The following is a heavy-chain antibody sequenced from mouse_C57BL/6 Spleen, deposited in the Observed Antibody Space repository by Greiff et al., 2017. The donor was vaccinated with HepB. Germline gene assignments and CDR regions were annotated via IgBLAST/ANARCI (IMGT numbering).Heavy chain of an antibody. CDR3: ARQGIYYDYDEGYYAMDY. J-gene: IGHJ4*01. D-gene: IGHD2-4*01. CDR2: ISNGGGST. V-gene: IGHV5-12*01. Sequence: EVHLVESGGGLVQPGGSLKLSCAASGFTFSDYYMYWVRQTPEKRLEWVAYISNGGGSTYYPDTVKGRFTISRDNAQNTLYLQMSRLKSEDTAMYYCARQGIYYDYDEGYYAMDYWGQGTSVTVSS. CDR1: GFTFSDYY.